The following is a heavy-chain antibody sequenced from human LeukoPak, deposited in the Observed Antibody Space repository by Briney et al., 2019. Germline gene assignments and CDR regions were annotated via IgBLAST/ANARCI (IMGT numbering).Heavy chain of an antibody. V-gene: IGHV1-69*05. CDR1: GGTFSSYA. CDR3: AREIELHLDY. Sequence: GASVKVSCKASGGTFSSYAISWVRQAPGQGLEWMGRIIPIFGTANYAQKFQGRVTITTDESTSTAYMELSSLRSEDTAAYYCAREIELHLDYWGQGTLVTVSS. CDR2: IIPIFGTA. J-gene: IGHJ4*02. D-gene: IGHD1-7*01.